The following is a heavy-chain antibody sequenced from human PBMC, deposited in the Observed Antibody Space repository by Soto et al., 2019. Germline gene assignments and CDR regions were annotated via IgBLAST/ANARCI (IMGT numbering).Heavy chain of an antibody. CDR2: IIPLFGTT. J-gene: IGHJ5*02. CDR3: ARAHGTSWYNWFDP. Sequence: SVQVSFRASGGNFPNYGISWVRQAPGQGLEWMGGIIPLFGTTNYAHKFRGRVTVTADESTSTVYMELNSLRSEDTAMYYCARAHGTSWYNWFDPWGQGTLVTVSS. V-gene: IGHV1-69*13. CDR1: GGNFPNYG. D-gene: IGHD6-13*01.